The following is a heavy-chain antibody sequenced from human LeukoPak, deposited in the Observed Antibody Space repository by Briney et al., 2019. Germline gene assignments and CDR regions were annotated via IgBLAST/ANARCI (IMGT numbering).Heavy chain of an antibody. CDR3: ARGYGGDSAYFDY. J-gene: IGHJ4*02. V-gene: IGHV5-51*01. CDR1: GYSFTNYW. Sequence: GESLKISCKGSGYSFTNYWIGWVRLMPGKGLEWMGIIYPGDSETRYSPSFQGQVTISVDKSISTAYLQWTSLKASDTAMYYCARGYGGDSAYFDYWGQGTLVTVSS. D-gene: IGHD4-23*01. CDR2: IYPGDSET.